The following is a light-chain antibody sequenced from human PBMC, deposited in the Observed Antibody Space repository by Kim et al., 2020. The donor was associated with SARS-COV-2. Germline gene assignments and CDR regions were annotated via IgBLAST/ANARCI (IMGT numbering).Light chain of an antibody. CDR2: STS. CDR3: QQLNSFPLT. CDR1: ESIGSW. Sequence: ASVGDRVTITCRASESIGSWLAWYQQKPGEAPSLLIYSTSNLHSGVPSRFSGSGYGTDFTLTVSSLQPEDSAVYYCQQLNSFPLTFGGGTKVDIK. V-gene: IGKV1-12*01. J-gene: IGKJ4*01.